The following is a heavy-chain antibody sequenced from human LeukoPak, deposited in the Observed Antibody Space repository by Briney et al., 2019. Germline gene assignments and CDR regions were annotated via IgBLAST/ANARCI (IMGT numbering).Heavy chain of an antibody. CDR1: GFTVSSNY. CDR2: IYSGGST. CDR3: ARDSRSIGSSWYYFDY. V-gene: IGHV3-53*01. D-gene: IGHD6-13*01. J-gene: IGHJ4*02. Sequence: GGSLRLSCAASGFTVSSNYMSWVRQAPGKGLEWVSVIYSGGSTYYADSVKGRFTISGDNSKNTLYLQMNSLRAEDTAVYYCARDSRSIGSSWYYFDYWGQGTLVTVSS.